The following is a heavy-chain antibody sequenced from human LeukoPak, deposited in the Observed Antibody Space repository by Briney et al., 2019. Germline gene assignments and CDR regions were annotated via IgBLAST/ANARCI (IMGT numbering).Heavy chain of an antibody. V-gene: IGHV4-59*01. CDR3: ARSYYDFWRGYSLAY. CDR1: GGSISSYY. Sequence: PSETLSLTCTVSGGSISSYYWSWIRQPPGKGLEWIGYIYYSGSTNYNPSLKSRVTISVDTSKNQFSLKLSSVTAADTAVYYCARSYYDFWRGYSLAYWGQGTLVTVSS. D-gene: IGHD3-3*01. J-gene: IGHJ4*02. CDR2: IYYSGST.